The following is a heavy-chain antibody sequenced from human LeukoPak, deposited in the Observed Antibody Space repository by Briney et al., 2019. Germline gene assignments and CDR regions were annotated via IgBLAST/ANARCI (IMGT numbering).Heavy chain of an antibody. V-gene: IGHV1-2*02. CDR1: GYTFTDYY. Sequence: EASVKVSCKASGYTFTDYYMHWVRQAPGQGLEWMGWINLNSGGTNFAQRFQGRFTMTRDTSISTAYMDLSRLISDDTAVYYCARDAGYCTGGSCWYFDHWGQGTLVTVSS. CDR3: ARDAGYCTGGSCWYFDH. CDR2: INLNSGGT. J-gene: IGHJ4*02. D-gene: IGHD2-15*01.